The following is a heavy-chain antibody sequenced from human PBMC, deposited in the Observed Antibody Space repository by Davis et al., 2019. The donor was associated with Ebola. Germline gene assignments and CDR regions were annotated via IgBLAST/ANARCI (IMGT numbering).Heavy chain of an antibody. CDR1: GGTFSSYA. J-gene: IGHJ6*02. Sequence: SSVHVSCKASGGTFSSYAISWVRQAPGQGLDWMGGIIPIFGTANYAQKFKGRVTITADASTSTAYLELSSLISEDTAVYYCARGDYGDYVNYYYGMDVWGQGTTVTVSS. CDR3: ARGDYGDYVNYYYGMDV. D-gene: IGHD4-17*01. V-gene: IGHV1-69*13. CDR2: IIPIFGTA.